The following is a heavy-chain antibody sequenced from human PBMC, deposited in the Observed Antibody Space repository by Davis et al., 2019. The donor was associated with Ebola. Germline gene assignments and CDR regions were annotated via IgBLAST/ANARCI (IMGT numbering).Heavy chain of an antibody. V-gene: IGHV2-5*02. D-gene: IGHD1-26*01. Sequence: SGPTLVKPTQTLTLTCTFSGFSLSTSGVGVGWIRQPPGKALEWLALIYWDDDKRYSPSLKSRLTISKDTSKNQVVLTMTNMDPVDTATYYCARFRTIVGATEYYYYYGMDVWGQGTTVTVSS. CDR3: ARFRTIVGATEYYYYYGMDV. J-gene: IGHJ6*02. CDR2: IYWDDDK. CDR1: GFSLSTSGVG.